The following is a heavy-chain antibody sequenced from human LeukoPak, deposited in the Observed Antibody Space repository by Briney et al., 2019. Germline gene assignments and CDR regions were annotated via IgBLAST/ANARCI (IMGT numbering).Heavy chain of an antibody. CDR3: ARRNYGSGSYPRSFDY. CDR1: GGSFGGYY. D-gene: IGHD3-10*01. Sequence: SETLSLTCAVYGGSFGGYYWSWIRQPPGKGLEWIGEINHSGSTNYNPSLKSRVTISVDTSKNQFSLKLSSVTAADTAVYYCARRNYGSGSYPRSFDYWGQGTLVTVSS. J-gene: IGHJ4*02. V-gene: IGHV4-34*01. CDR2: INHSGST.